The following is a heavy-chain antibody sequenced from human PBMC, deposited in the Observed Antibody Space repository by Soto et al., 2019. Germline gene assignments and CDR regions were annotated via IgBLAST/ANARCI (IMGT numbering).Heavy chain of an antibody. J-gene: IGHJ5*02. V-gene: IGHV4-31*03. CDR2: IYYSGST. Sequence: QVQLQESGPGLVKPSQTLSLTCTVSGGSISSGGYYWSWIRQHPGKGLEWIGYIYYSGSTYYNPSLKSRVTLSVDTSKNQFSLKLSSVTAADTAVYYGASLWYSSSWYGVGWFDPWGQGTLVTVSS. CDR3: ASLWYSSSWYGVGWFDP. CDR1: GGSISSGGYY. D-gene: IGHD6-13*01.